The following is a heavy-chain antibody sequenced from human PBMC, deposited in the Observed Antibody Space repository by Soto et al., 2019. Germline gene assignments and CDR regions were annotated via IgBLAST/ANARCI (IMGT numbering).Heavy chain of an antibody. D-gene: IGHD5-18*01. CDR1: GCTFRSYA. Sequence: GGSLRLCGASCGCTFRSYAMSWVRQAPGKGLEWVSTISGSGGSTYYADSVKGRFTISRDNSKNTLYLQMNSLRAEDTAAYYCAKDRTLGGQSYGYLGYWGQRTLVTVS. V-gene: IGHV3-23*01. CDR3: AKDRTLGGQSYGYLGY. CDR2: ISGSGGST. J-gene: IGHJ4*02.